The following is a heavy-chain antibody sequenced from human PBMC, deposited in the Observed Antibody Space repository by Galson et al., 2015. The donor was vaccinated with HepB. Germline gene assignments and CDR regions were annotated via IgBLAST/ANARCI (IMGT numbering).Heavy chain of an antibody. J-gene: IGHJ4*02. CDR1: GFTFSNAW. CDR2: IKSKTDGGTT. CDR3: TTDPYYYDSSGYYLRGKNYFDY. Sequence: SLRLSCAASGFTFSNAWMSWARQAPGKGLEWVGRIKSKTDGGTTDYAAPVKGRFTISRDDSKNTLYLQMNSLKAEDTAVYYCTTDPYYYDSSGYYLRGKNYFDYWGQGTLVTVSS. V-gene: IGHV3-15*01. D-gene: IGHD3-22*01.